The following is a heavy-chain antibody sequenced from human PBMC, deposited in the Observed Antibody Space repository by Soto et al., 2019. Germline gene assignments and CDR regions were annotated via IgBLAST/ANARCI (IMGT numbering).Heavy chain of an antibody. CDR2: IYYSGST. CDR1: GGSISSGGYY. D-gene: IGHD3-10*01. CDR3: ARRYGSAFDF. V-gene: IGHV4-61*08. J-gene: IGHJ3*01. Sequence: NPSETLSLTCTVSGGSISSGGYYWSWIRQHPGKGLEWIGYIYYSGSTNYNPSLKSRVTISVDTSKNQFSLKLSSVTAADTAVYYCARRYGSAFDFWGQGTMVTVSS.